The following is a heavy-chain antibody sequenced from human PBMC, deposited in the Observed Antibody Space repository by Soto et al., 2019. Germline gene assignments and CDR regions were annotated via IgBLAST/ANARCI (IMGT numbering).Heavy chain of an antibody. Sequence: QVQLVESGGGVVQPGRSLRLSCAASGFTFSSYGMHWVRQAPGKGLEWVAVISYDGSNKYYADSVKGRFTISRDNSKNTLYLQMNSLRAEDTAVYYCAKDRKRMVRGVITSYYYYDGMDVWGQGTTVTVSS. J-gene: IGHJ6*02. V-gene: IGHV3-30*18. CDR3: AKDRKRMVRGVITSYYYYDGMDV. CDR2: ISYDGSNK. D-gene: IGHD3-10*01. CDR1: GFTFSSYG.